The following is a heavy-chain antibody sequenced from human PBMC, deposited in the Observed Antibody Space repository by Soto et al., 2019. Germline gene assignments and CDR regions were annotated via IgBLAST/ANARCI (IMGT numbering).Heavy chain of an antibody. CDR3: ARGIIEKYFDWLLLDY. CDR2: IGIGSSTK. J-gene: IGHJ4*02. V-gene: IGHV3-48*01. D-gene: IGHD3-9*01. Sequence: PGGSLRLSCAASGFTFRNYCMNWVRQAPGKGLEWVSYIGIGSSTKYYADSVKGRFTISRDNAKNSLYLQMNSLRAEDTAVYYCARGIIEKYFDWLLLDYWGQGTLVTVSS. CDR1: GFTFRNYC.